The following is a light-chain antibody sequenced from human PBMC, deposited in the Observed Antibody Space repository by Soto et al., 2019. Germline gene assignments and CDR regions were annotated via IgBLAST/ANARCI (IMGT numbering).Light chain of an antibody. CDR2: WAS. V-gene: IGKV4-1*01. CDR3: QQYYRTPFT. Sequence: DIVMTQSPDSLSVSLGERATFNCKSSQSVFSTSYNKNFLAWYQQKAGQPPKLVIHWASTRESGVPDRFSGSGSETDFTLTITNLQAEDVAVYYCQQYYRTPFTFGPGTRV. J-gene: IGKJ3*01. CDR1: QSVFSTSYNKNF.